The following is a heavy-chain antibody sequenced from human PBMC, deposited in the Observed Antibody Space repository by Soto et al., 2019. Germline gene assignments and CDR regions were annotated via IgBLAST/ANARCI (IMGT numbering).Heavy chain of an antibody. CDR1: RDTFSNCA. Sequence: SVKVSCKASRDTFSNCAINWVRQAPGQGLEWMGWIIPIFGSRKYAEKFQGRITITADESTSTAYMDLRSLRFEDTAVYYCARGETYLGVWGQGTTVTVSS. J-gene: IGHJ6*02. V-gene: IGHV1-69*13. D-gene: IGHD3-16*01. CDR3: ARGETYLGV. CDR2: IIPIFGSR.